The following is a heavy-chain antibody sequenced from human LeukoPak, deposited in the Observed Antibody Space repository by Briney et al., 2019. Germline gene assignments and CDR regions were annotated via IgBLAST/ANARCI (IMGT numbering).Heavy chain of an antibody. CDR1: GFIFTDYG. J-gene: IGHJ4*02. CDR3: AHEGTASKSSALDH. D-gene: IGHD1/OR15-1a*01. Sequence: GGSLRLSCAASGFIFTDYGMHWVRQAPGKGLEWLTFIRYDGSDKYYADSVKGRFTISRDNSKNTLYLQVNSLTSQATAVYYCAHEGTASKSSALDHWGQGILDTVSS. V-gene: IGHV3-30*02. CDR2: IRYDGSDK.